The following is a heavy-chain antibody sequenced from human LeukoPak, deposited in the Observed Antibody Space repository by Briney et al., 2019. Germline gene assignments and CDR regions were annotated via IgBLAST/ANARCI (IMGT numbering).Heavy chain of an antibody. CDR1: GFTFSSYG. CDR3: ARDRPYGEPDAFDI. V-gene: IGHV3-33*01. Sequence: GRSLRLSCAASGFTFSSYGMHWVRQAPGKGLEWVAVIWYDGSNKYYADSVKGRFTISRDNSKNTLYLQMNSLRAEDTAVYYCARDRPYGEPDAFDIWGQGTMVTVSS. J-gene: IGHJ3*02. CDR2: IWYDGSNK. D-gene: IGHD4-17*01.